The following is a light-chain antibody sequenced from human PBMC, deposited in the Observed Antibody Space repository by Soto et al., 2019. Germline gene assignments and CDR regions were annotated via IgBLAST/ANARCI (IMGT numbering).Light chain of an antibody. CDR1: QNINSD. J-gene: IGKJ5*01. CDR2: STS. CDR3: QQSDRIPIT. Sequence: DIQMTQSPSSLSASVGDRVTITCRASQNINSDLNWYQQKPGKAPKLLMYSTSSLRSGVPSRFSGSGSGTDFNLTISTLQPEDFATYYCQQSDRIPITFSQGTRLEIK. V-gene: IGKV1-39*01.